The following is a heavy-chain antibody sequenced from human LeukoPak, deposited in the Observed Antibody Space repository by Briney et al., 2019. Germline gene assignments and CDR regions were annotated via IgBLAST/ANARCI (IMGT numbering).Heavy chain of an antibody. Sequence: ASVKVSCKASGFTFTSSAVQWVRQARGQRLEWIGWIVVGSGNTNYAQKFQERVTITRDVSTSTAYMELSSLRSEDTAVYYCAASPDYYDSSGYSYYFDYWGQGTLVTVSS. CDR2: IVVGSGNT. CDR1: GFTFTSSA. CDR3: AASPDYYDSSGYSYYFDY. V-gene: IGHV1-58*01. J-gene: IGHJ4*02. D-gene: IGHD3-22*01.